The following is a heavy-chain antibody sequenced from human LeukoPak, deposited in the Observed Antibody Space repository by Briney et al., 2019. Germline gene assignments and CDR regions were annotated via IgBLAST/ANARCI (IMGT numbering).Heavy chain of an antibody. CDR1: GGTFSSYA. CDR3: ARDRIIFTYYDILTGNDAFDI. J-gene: IGHJ3*02. V-gene: IGHV1-69*01. CDR2: IIPIFGTA. D-gene: IGHD3-9*01. Sequence: ASVKVSCKASGGTFSSYAISWVRQAPGQGLEWMGGIIPIFGTANYAQKFQGRVTITADESTSTAYMELSSLRSEDTAVYYCARDRIIFTYYDILTGNDAFDIWGQGTMVTVSS.